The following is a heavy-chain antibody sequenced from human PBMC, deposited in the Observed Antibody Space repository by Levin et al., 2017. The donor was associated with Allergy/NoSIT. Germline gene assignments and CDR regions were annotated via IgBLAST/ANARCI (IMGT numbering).Heavy chain of an antibody. V-gene: IGHV1-2*02. D-gene: IGHD2-21*01. CDR1: GYTFTGYY. CDR2: INPNSGGT. Sequence: GESLKISCKASGYTFTGYYMHWVRQAPGQGLEWMGWINPNSGGTNYAQKFQGRVTMTRDTSISTAYMELSRLRSDDTAVYYCARAGGLTNIVVVNSAVDYWGQGTLVTVSS. J-gene: IGHJ4*02. CDR3: ARAGGLTNIVVVNSAVDY.